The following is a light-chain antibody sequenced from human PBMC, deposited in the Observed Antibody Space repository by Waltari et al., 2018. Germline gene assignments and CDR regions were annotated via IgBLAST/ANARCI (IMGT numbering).Light chain of an antibody. CDR1: QTVDSF. J-gene: IGKJ2*01. Sequence: EIVLTQSPATLTLSPGDRATLSCRASQTVDSFLAWYQQKPGQAPRLLIYGASNRATGIPARFSGSGSGTDFTLTISSLEPEDFALYYCQQRSNWPLYTFGQGTKLEI. CDR3: QQRSNWPLYT. V-gene: IGKV3-11*01. CDR2: GAS.